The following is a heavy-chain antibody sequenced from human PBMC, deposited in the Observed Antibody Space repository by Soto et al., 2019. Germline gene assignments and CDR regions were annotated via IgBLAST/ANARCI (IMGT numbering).Heavy chain of an antibody. J-gene: IGHJ4*02. CDR2: VSFSGGYT. Sequence: EVQLLESGGGSVQPGGSLRLSCVASGFTFSGYAMSWVRQAPVKGLEWVSTVSFSGGYTYYADSVKGRFTISRDSSQNTLFLQMTRLRVEDTALYYCVREGLRATTKGPYFDYWGQGTLVTVSS. CDR1: GFTFSGYA. D-gene: IGHD1-26*01. V-gene: IGHV3-23*01. CDR3: VREGLRATTKGPYFDY.